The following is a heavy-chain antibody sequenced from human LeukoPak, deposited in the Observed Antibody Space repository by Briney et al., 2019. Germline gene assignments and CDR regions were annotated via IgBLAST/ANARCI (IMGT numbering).Heavy chain of an antibody. J-gene: IGHJ6*02. Sequence: ASVKVSCKASGYTFTSYDINWVRQATGQGLEWMGWMNPNSGNTGYAQKFQGRVTMTRNTSISTAYMELSSLRSEDTAVYYCATSPWDPGYYYYGMDVWGQGTTVTVSS. CDR2: MNPNSGNT. V-gene: IGHV1-8*01. D-gene: IGHD1-26*01. CDR3: ATSPWDPGYYYYGMDV. CDR1: GYTFTSYD.